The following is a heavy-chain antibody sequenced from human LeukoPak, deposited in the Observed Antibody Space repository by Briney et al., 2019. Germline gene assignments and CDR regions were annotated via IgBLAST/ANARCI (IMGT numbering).Heavy chain of an antibody. CDR1: GFTFSSYS. V-gene: IGHV3-21*01. CDR3: ARGGIAAAPY. J-gene: IGHJ4*02. D-gene: IGHD6-13*01. CDR2: ISSSSSYI. Sequence: GGPLRLSCAASGFTFSSYSMNWVRQAPGKGLEWVSSISSSSSYIYYADSVKGRFTISRDNAKNSLYLQMNSLRAEDTAVYYCARGGIAAAPYWGQGTLVTVSS.